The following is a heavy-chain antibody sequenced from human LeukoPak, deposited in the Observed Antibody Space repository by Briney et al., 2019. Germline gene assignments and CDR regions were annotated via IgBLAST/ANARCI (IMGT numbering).Heavy chain of an antibody. CDR1: GASFNSDDQY. Sequence: SETLSLTCTVSGASFNSDDQYWNWIRQSPGKGLEWIVSIHPSGMLYNNPSLESRATMSRDTSKNQFSLNLNSVTAADTAVYFCSRGLDSRKLGYWGQGILVTVSS. V-gene: IGHV4-31*03. J-gene: IGHJ4*02. CDR3: SRGLDSRKLGY. D-gene: IGHD3-22*01. CDR2: IHPSGML.